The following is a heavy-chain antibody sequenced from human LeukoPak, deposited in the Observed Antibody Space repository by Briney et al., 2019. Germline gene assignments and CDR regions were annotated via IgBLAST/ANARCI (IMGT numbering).Heavy chain of an antibody. J-gene: IGHJ6*03. CDR2: INHSGST. CDR1: GGSFSGYY. CDR3: ALHYYYYYYYMDV. V-gene: IGHV4-34*01. Sequence: PSETLSLTCAVYGGSFSGYYWSWSRQPPGKGLEWIGEINHSGSTNYNPSLKSRVTISVDTSKNQFSLKLSSVTAADTAVYYCALHYYYYYYYMDVWGKGTTVTVSS.